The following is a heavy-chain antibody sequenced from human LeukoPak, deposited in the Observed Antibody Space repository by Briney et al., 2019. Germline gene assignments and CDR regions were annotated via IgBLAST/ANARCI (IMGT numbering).Heavy chain of an antibody. V-gene: IGHV3-49*03. Sequence: SGRSLRLSCATSGFNFGVVAMDWIRQAPGKGLEWVGFIRHREYGGTAEYAASVNGRFAISRDDSKSIVYLQMNDLRTEDTGVYYCARERAGDVDYWGPGTLVTVSS. CDR2: IRHREYGGTA. CDR3: ARERAGDVDY. J-gene: IGHJ4*02. CDR1: GFNFGVVA.